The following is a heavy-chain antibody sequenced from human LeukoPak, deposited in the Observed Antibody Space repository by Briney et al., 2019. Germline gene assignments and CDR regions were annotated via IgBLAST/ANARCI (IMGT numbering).Heavy chain of an antibody. J-gene: IGHJ4*02. Sequence: GGSLRLSCAASGFTVSSNYMSWVRQAPGKGLEWVSVIYSGGSTYYADSVKGRFTISRDNSENTLYLQMSSLRAEDTAVYYCACAAGYSSSWYYFDYWGQGTLVTVSS. D-gene: IGHD6-13*01. CDR2: IYSGGST. CDR3: ACAAGYSSSWYYFDY. CDR1: GFTVSSNY. V-gene: IGHV3-53*01.